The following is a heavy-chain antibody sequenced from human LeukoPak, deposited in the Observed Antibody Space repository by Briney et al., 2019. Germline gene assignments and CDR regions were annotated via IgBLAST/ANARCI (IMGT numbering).Heavy chain of an antibody. Sequence: GGSLRLSCAASGLTFKNFAMSWVRQAPGKGLKWLAVSSGDEDSIHYADSVRGHFVISTDNSENTSYLHMNSLRAEDTAVYYCTIDLMTGFSSGWHFAYWGQGTLVTVSS. J-gene: IGHJ4*02. CDR1: GLTFKNFA. CDR3: TIDLMTGFSSGWHFAY. V-gene: IGHV3-23*01. CDR2: SSGDEDSI. D-gene: IGHD6-19*01.